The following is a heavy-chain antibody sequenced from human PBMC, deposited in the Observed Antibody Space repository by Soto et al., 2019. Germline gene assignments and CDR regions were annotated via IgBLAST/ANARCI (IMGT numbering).Heavy chain of an antibody. Sequence: LRLSCEGSGFNFRNFNMIWVRQAPGKGLEWVSSVSGSSSYIYYADSVKGRFTVSRDNANNLVFLQMNGLRPEDTAMYYCARDLRGHYGPWGQGTLVTVSS. D-gene: IGHD4-17*01. V-gene: IGHV3-21*06. J-gene: IGHJ4*03. CDR1: GFNFRNFN. CDR2: VSGSSSYI. CDR3: ARDLRGHYGP.